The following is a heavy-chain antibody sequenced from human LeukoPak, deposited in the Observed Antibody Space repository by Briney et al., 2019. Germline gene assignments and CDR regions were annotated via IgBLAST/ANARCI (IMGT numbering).Heavy chain of an antibody. CDR1: GGSFSGYY. Sequence: SETLSLTCAVYGGSFSGYYWSWIRQPPGKGLEWIGEINHSGSTNYNPSLKSRVTISVDTSKNQFSLKLSSVTAADTAVYYCARHLSGVDYWGQGTLVTVSS. CDR3: ARHLSGVDY. V-gene: IGHV4-34*01. J-gene: IGHJ4*02. D-gene: IGHD1-1*01. CDR2: INHSGST.